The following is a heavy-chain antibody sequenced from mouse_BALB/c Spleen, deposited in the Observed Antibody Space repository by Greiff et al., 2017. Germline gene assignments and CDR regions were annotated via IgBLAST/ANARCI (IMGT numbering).Heavy chain of an antibody. CDR2: ISSGGSK. D-gene: IGHD1-1*01. V-gene: IGHV5-6-5*01. J-gene: IGHJ3*01. Sequence: EVKLMESGGGLVKPGGSLKLSCAASGFTFSSYAMSWVRQTPEKRLEWVASISSGGSKYYPDSVKGRFTISRDNARNILYLQMSSLRSEDTAMYYCAREDYGSSPFAYWGQGTLVTVSA. CDR1: GFTFSSYA. CDR3: AREDYGSSPFAY.